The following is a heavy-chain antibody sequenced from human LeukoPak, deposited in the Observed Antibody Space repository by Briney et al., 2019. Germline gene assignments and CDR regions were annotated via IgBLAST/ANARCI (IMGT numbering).Heavy chain of an antibody. CDR3: ARGREWQLPHWFDP. D-gene: IGHD3-3*01. J-gene: IGHJ5*02. CDR1: GFTFSSYG. CDR2: IRHDGSNK. V-gene: IGHV3-30*02. Sequence: GGSLRLSCAASGFTFSSYGMHWVRQAPGKGLEWVAFIRHDGSNKYYADSVKGRFTISRDNSKNTLYLQMNSLRVEDTAVYYCARGREWQLPHWFDPWGQGTLVTVSS.